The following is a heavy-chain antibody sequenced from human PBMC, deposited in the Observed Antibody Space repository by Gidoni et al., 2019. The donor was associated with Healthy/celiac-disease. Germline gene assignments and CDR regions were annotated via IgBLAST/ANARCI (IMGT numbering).Heavy chain of an antibody. CDR3: ARDHDYYDSSGRYFDY. CDR2: IIPIFGTA. D-gene: IGHD3-22*01. CDR1: GGTFSIHA. V-gene: IGHV1-69*01. J-gene: IGHJ4*02. Sequence: QVPLVQSGAEVKTPGSSVKLPCQSSGGTFSIHAISWWRQAPGHGLVWMGGIIPIFGTANYAQKFQGRVTITADESTSTAYMELSSLRSEDTAVYYCARDHDYYDSSGRYFDYWGQGTLVTVSS.